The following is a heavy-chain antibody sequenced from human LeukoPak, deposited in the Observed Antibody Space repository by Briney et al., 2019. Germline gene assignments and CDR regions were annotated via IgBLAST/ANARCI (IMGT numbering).Heavy chain of an antibody. J-gene: IGHJ4*02. V-gene: IGHV3-30*03. CDR3: ARVATGWFGEDPDSYYFDY. CDR2: ISYDGSNK. CDR1: GFTFSNYD. D-gene: IGHD3-10*01. Sequence: PGRSLRLSCAASGFTFSNYDMHWVRQAPGKGLEWVAVISYDGSNKYYADSVKGRFTISRDNSKNTLYLQMNSLRAEDTAVYYCARVATGWFGEDPDSYYFDYWGQGTLVTVSS.